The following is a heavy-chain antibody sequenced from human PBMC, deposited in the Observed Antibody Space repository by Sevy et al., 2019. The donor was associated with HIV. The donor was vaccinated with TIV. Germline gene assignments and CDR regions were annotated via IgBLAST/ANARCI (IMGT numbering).Heavy chain of an antibody. V-gene: IGHV1-2*02. D-gene: IGHD6-13*01. CDR1: GYTFTGYY. CDR3: AREGIAAAGYYYYMDV. CDR2: INPNSGGT. Sequence: ASVKVSCKASGYTFTGYYMHWVRQAPGQGLEWMGWINPNSGGTNYALKFQGRVTMTRDTSISTAYMELSRLRSDDTALYYCAREGIAAAGYYYYMDVWGKGTTVTVSS. J-gene: IGHJ6*03.